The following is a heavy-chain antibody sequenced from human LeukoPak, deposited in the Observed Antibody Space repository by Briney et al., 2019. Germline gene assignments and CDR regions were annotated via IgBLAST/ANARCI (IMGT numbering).Heavy chain of an antibody. CDR3: ARDSVWFGDLLN. CDR2: IGTSVNAI. Sequence: GGSLRLSCAASGFSFSGFDMNWVRRAPGKGLEWIAHIGTSVNAIYYADSVKGRFTISRDNARDSLFLQMDSLRVEDTAVYYCARDSVWFGDLLNWGQGALVIVST. D-gene: IGHD3-10*01. V-gene: IGHV3-48*03. J-gene: IGHJ4*02. CDR1: GFSFSGFD.